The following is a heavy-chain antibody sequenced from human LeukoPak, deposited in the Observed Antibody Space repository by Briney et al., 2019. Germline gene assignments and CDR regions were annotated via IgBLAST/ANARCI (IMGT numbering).Heavy chain of an antibody. J-gene: IGHJ6*02. D-gene: IGHD6-25*01. V-gene: IGHV3-23*01. Sequence: GGSLRLSCAASGFTFSSYAMSWVRQAPGKGLEWVSAISGSGGSTYYADSVKGRFTISRDNSKNTLYLQMNSLRAEDTAVYYCERSVTPATGMDVWGQGTTVTVSS. CDR1: GFTFSSYA. CDR2: ISGSGGST. CDR3: ERSVTPATGMDV.